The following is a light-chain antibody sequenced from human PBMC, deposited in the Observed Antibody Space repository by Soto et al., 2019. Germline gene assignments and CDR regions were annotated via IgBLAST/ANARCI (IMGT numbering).Light chain of an antibody. CDR3: PQYGSSLT. CDR2: GAS. CDR1: QSVSSSY. V-gene: IGKV3-20*01. Sequence: ESVFTGSRGTMTLTQGERSTLSCRASQSVSSSYLAWTQQKPGQAPRLLIYGASSSATGIPDRFSGSGSGTDFTITIIRLEPQELAVYYEPQYGSSLTFAGPT. J-gene: IGKJ4*01.